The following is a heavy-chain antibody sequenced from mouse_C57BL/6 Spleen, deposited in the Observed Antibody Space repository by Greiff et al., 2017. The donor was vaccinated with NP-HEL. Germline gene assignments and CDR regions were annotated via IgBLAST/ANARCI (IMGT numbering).Heavy chain of an antibody. J-gene: IGHJ4*01. CDR1: GYTFTDYY. V-gene: IGHV1-26*01. CDR3: ARIPYYYGMDY. CDR2: INPNNGGT. Sequence: EVQLQQSGPELVKPGASVKISCKASGYTFTDYYMNWVKQSHGKSLEWIGDINPNNGGTSYNQKFKGKATLTVDKSSSTAYMELRSLTSEDSAVYYCARIPYYYGMDYWGQGTSVTVSS.